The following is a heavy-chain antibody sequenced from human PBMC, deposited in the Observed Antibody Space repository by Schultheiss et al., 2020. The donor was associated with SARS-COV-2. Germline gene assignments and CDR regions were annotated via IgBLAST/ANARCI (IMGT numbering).Heavy chain of an antibody. CDR3: TTERTYGFDY. D-gene: IGHD4-17*01. V-gene: IGHV3-15*07. CDR1: GFTFSSYG. Sequence: GGSLRLSCAASGFTFSSYGMHWVRQAPGKGLEWVGRIKSKNDGGTTDYAAPVKGRFTISRDDSRNTLYLQMNSLKTEDTAVYYCTTERTYGFDYWGQGTRVTVSS. CDR2: IKSKNDGGTT. J-gene: IGHJ4*02.